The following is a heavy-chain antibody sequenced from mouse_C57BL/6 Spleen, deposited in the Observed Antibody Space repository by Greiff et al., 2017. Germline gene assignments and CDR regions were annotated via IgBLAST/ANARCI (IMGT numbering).Heavy chain of an antibody. J-gene: IGHJ1*03. CDR3: ARGEPYDGYYLYFDD. V-gene: IGHV1-50*01. Sequence: QVQLQQPGAELVKPGASVKLSCKASGYTFTSYWMQWVKQRPGQGLEWIGEIDPSDSYTNYNQKFKGKATLTVDTSSSTAYMQLSSLTSEDSAVYYCARGEPYDGYYLYFDDWGTGTTVTVSS. D-gene: IGHD2-3*01. CDR1: GYTFTSYW. CDR2: IDPSDSYT.